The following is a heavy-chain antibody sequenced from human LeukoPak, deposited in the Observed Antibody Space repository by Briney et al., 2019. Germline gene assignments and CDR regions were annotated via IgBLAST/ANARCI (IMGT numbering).Heavy chain of an antibody. D-gene: IGHD2-15*01. J-gene: IGHJ4*02. Sequence: GGSLRLSCAASGFPLSSYNINWVRQAPGKGLEWVSYISSRGSAIYYVDSVKGRFTVSRDNAKNSLFLQMNSPRAEDTAVYYCVRVKGSYFDYWGQGALVTVSS. CDR1: GFPLSSYN. CDR2: ISSRGSAI. V-gene: IGHV3-48*01. CDR3: VRVKGSYFDY.